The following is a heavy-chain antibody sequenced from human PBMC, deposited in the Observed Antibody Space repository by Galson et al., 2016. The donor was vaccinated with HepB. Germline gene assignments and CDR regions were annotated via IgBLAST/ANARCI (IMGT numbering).Heavy chain of an antibody. V-gene: IGHV3-7*03. Sequence: SLRLSCAGSGFTFSSYWMTWVRQAPGKGLEWVANIKQDGNTKYYVDSVKGRFTISRDNANNSLYLQMNSLSAEDTAVYYCARDVNPTFYGSGTYFDANDIWGQGTMVTVSS. CDR2: IKQDGNTK. CDR3: ARDVNPTFYGSGTYFDANDI. J-gene: IGHJ3*02. D-gene: IGHD3-10*01. CDR1: GFTFSSYW.